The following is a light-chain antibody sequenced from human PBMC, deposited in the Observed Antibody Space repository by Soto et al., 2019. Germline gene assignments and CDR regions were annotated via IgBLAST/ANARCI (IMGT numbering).Light chain of an antibody. CDR2: DGS. V-gene: IGLV2-23*01. J-gene: IGLJ2*01. CDR1: SSDVGSYNL. Sequence: QSALTQPASVSGSPGQSITISCTGTSSDVGSYNLVSWYQQHPGKAPKLMIYDGSKRPSRVSNRFSGSKSGNTASLTISGLQAEDEADYYCCSYAGSSTVVFGGGTKLTVL. CDR3: CSYAGSSTVV.